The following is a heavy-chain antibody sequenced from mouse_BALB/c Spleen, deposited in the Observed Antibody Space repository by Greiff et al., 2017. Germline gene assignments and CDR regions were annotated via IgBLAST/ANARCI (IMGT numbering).Heavy chain of an antibody. CDR1: GFSLTGYG. V-gene: IGHV2-6-7*01. CDR3: AREYGSYWYFDV. CDR2: IWGDGST. Sequence: VQRVESGPGLVAPSQSLSITCTVSGFSLTGYGVTWVRQPPGKGLEWLGMIWGDGSTDYNSALKSRLSISKDNSKSQVFLKMNSLQTDDTARYYCAREYGSYWYFDVWGAGTTVTVSS. J-gene: IGHJ1*01. D-gene: IGHD1-1*01.